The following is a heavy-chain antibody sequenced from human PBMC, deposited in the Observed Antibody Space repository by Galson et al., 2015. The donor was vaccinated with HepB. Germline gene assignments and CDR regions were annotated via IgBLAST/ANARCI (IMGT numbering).Heavy chain of an antibody. CDR3: ARASRGSGYPLVAGYYFDY. V-gene: IGHV4-38-2*02. J-gene: IGHJ4*02. D-gene: IGHD3-3*01. CDR1: GYSISSGYY. Sequence: LSLTCTVSGYSISSGYYWGWIRQPPGKGLEWIGSIYHSGSTYYNPSLKSRVTISVDTSKNQFSLKLSSVTAADTAVYYCARASRGSGYPLVAGYYFDYWGQGTLVTVSS. CDR2: IYHSGST.